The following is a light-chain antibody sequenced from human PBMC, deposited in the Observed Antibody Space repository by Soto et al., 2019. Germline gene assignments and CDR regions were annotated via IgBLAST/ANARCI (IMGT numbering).Light chain of an antibody. Sequence: VMTQSPGTLSLYAGEIATLSCRASQSVSNNYLAWYQQKPGQAPRLLIYGASNRATGIPDRFSGSGSGTDFTLTISRLEPEDFAVYYCQQYGSSGTFGQGTKVDI. CDR3: QQYGSSGT. CDR2: GAS. CDR1: QSVSNNY. J-gene: IGKJ1*01. V-gene: IGKV3-20*01.